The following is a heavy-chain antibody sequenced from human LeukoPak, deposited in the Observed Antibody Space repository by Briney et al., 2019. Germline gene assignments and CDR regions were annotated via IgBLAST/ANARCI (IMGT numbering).Heavy chain of an antibody. Sequence: KPSETPSPTFAVYGASLSGYYWKWIHQPPRKGVGWIGEINHSGSTNYNPSLKNRVTISLDTSKNQFSLKLSSVTAADTAVYYCARGSAGDSSGYYDYWGQGTLVTVSS. J-gene: IGHJ4*02. CDR2: INHSGST. V-gene: IGHV4-34*01. CDR3: ARGSAGDSSGYYDY. D-gene: IGHD3-22*01. CDR1: GASLSGYY.